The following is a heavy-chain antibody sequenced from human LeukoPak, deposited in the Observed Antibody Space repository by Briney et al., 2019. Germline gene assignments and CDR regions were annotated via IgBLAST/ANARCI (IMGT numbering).Heavy chain of an antibody. CDR2: ISYDGSNK. CDR1: GFTFSSYG. CDR3: AKAGYCSSTSCYALDY. J-gene: IGHJ4*02. Sequence: PGGSLRLSCAASGFTFSSYGMHWVRQAPGKGLEWVAVISYDGSNKYYADSVKGRFTISRDNSKNTLYLQMNSLRAEDTAVYYCAKAGYCSSTSCYALDYWGQGTLVIVSS. V-gene: IGHV3-30*18. D-gene: IGHD2-2*03.